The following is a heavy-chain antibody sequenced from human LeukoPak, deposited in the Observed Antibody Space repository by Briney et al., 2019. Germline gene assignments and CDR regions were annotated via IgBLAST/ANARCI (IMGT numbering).Heavy chain of an antibody. CDR1: GGSFSGYY. V-gene: IGHV4-4*07. CDR2: IYTTGST. J-gene: IGHJ6*03. D-gene: IGHD3-10*01. CDR3: ARDRGFMVRGSMRGYDDYYYYMDV. Sequence: SETLSLTCAVYGGSFSGYYWSWIRQPAGKGLEWIGRIYTTGSTNYNPSLKSRVTISVDTSKNQFSLKLSSVTAADTAVYYCARDRGFMVRGSMRGYDDYYYYMDVWGKGTTVTISS.